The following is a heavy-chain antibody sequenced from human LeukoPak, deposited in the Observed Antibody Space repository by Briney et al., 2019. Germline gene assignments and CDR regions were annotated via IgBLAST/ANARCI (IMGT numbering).Heavy chain of an antibody. CDR2: ISYDGSNK. Sequence: GGSLRLSCAASGFTFSSYGMHWVRQAPGKGLEWVAVISYDGSNKYYADSVKGRFTISRDNSKNTLYLQMNSLRAEDAAVYYCARDKRHSSGYYSTWDAFDIWGQGTMVTVSS. CDR3: ARDKRHSSGYYSTWDAFDI. D-gene: IGHD3-22*01. J-gene: IGHJ3*02. CDR1: GFTFSSYG. V-gene: IGHV3-30*03.